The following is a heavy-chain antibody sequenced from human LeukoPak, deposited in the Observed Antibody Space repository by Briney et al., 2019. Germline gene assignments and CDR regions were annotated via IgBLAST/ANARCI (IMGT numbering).Heavy chain of an antibody. CDR3: AQRIAVRPFPFGN. J-gene: IGHJ4*02. Sequence: GGSLRLSCAASGLTFSSHTMNWVRQAPGKGLEYISSVTNGGTTYYADSVKGRFTISRDNSKSTLYLQMNSLRAEDTAVYYCAQRIAVRPFPFGNWGQGTLVTVFS. CDR1: GLTFSSHT. CDR2: VTNGGTT. V-gene: IGHV3-23*01. D-gene: IGHD6-6*01.